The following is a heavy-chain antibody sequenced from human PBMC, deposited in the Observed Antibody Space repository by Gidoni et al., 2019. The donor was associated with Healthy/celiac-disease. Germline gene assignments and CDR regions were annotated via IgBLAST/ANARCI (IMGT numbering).Heavy chain of an antibody. CDR1: GGSISSGSYY. D-gene: IGHD3-16*02. J-gene: IGHJ4*02. Sequence: QVQLQESGPGLVKPSQTLSLTCTVSGGSISSGSYYWSWIRQPAGKGLEWIGGIYTSGSPNYNPSLKGRVTISVDTSKNQFSLKLSSVTAADTAVYYCARGLYDYVWGRYRNFDHWGQGTLVTVSS. CDR2: IYTSGSP. CDR3: ARGLYDYVWGRYRNFDH. V-gene: IGHV4-61*02.